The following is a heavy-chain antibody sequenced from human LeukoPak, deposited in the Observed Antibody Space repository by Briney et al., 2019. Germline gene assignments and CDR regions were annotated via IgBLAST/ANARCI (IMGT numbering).Heavy chain of an antibody. D-gene: IGHD3-16*02. CDR3: ARDYFTFGGVIVAS. V-gene: IGHV3-11*04. Sequence: GGSLRLSCAASGFTFSDYYMSWIRQAPGKGLEWVSYISSSGSTIHYADFVKGRFTISRDNAKNSLYLQMNSLRAEDTAVYYCARDYFTFGGVIVASWGQGTLVTVSS. CDR1: GFTFSDYY. CDR2: ISSSGSTI. J-gene: IGHJ5*02.